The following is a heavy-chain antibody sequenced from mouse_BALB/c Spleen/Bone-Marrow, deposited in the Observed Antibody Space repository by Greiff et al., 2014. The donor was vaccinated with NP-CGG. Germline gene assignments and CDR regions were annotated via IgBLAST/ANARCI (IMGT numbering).Heavy chain of an antibody. J-gene: IGHJ4*01. CDR3: AREGDYSLYAMDY. D-gene: IGHD1-1*01. Sequence: QVQLQQPGPGLVAPSQSLSITCTVSGFSLTGYGVNWVRQPPGKGLEWLGMIWGDGSTDYNSALKSRLSISKDNSKSQVFLKMNSLQTDDTARYYCAREGDYSLYAMDYWGQGTSVTVSS. V-gene: IGHV2-6-7*01. CDR2: IWGDGST. CDR1: GFSLTGYG.